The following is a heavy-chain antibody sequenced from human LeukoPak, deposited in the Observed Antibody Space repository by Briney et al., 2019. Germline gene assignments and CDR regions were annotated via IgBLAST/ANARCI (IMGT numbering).Heavy chain of an antibody. CDR2: INLDGSVK. J-gene: IGHJ4*02. CDR1: GFTFSNYA. CDR3: ARDLRGSSGWYFDY. Sequence: GGSLRLSCAASGFTFSNYAMSWVRQAPGKGLEWVANINLDGSVKHYVDSVKGRFTISRDNARDSVFLHMISLRADDTAVYYCARDLRGSSGWYFDYWGQGTLVTVSS. V-gene: IGHV3-7*03. D-gene: IGHD6-19*01.